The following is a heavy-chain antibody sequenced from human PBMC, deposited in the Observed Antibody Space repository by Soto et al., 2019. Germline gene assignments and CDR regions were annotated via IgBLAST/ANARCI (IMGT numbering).Heavy chain of an antibody. V-gene: IGHV3-33*06. Sequence: PGGSLRLSCAASGFSLSNYGMHWVRQAPGKGLEWVAVIWHDGSIQQYADSVKGRFTISRDNSKNTLLLQMNSLRVEDTAIYYCAKDSHWGIISPTHDHWGQGTQVTVPS. D-gene: IGHD3-16*01. CDR2: IWHDGSIQ. CDR3: AKDSHWGIISPTHDH. CDR1: GFSLSNYG. J-gene: IGHJ4*02.